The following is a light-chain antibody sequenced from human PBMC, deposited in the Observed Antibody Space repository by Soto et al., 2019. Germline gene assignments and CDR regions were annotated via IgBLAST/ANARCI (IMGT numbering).Light chain of an antibody. Sequence: EIVLTQSPDTLSVSPGERATLSCRARQSISRTLAWYQQKSGQPPRLLIYDASTRATGFPARFSGSGSGTEFTLTISSLQSEDFAVYYCQQRSNWPPGVTFGGGTKVEIK. V-gene: IGKV3D-15*01. CDR2: DAS. CDR3: QQRSNWPPGVT. J-gene: IGKJ4*01. CDR1: QSISRT.